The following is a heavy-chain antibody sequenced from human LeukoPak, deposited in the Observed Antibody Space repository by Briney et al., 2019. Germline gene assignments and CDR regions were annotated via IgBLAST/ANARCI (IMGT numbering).Heavy chain of an antibody. D-gene: IGHD6-13*01. Sequence: PGGSLRLSCAASGFSFSAYGVHWVRQAPGKGLEWVAVMWYDGSSKDYADSVKGRFTFSRDNSKNTLYLQMNSLTVEDTAVYYCARSQSSSLIDYWGQGTLVTVSS. CDR1: GFSFSAYG. CDR2: MWYDGSSK. CDR3: ARSQSSSLIDY. J-gene: IGHJ4*02. V-gene: IGHV3-33*01.